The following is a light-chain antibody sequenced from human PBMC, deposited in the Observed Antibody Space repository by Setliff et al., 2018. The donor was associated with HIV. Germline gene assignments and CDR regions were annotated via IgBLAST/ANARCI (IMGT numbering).Light chain of an antibody. CDR1: QSISSSY. J-gene: IGKJ1*01. Sequence: EIVLTQSPGTLSLSPGERATLSCRASQSISSSYLAWYQQKPGQAPRLLIYGASSRATGIPDRFSGSGSGTDFTLTISRLETEDFAVYYCQQYGSSPRTFGQGTKWISN. CDR3: QQYGSSPRT. CDR2: GAS. V-gene: IGKV3-20*01.